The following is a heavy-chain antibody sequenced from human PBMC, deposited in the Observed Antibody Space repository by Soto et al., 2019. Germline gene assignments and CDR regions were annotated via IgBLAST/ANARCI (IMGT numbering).Heavy chain of an antibody. CDR2: IIPILGIA. D-gene: IGHD2-15*01. Sequence: ASVKVSCKASGGTFSSYTISWVRQAPGQGLEWMGRIIPILGIANYAQKFQGRVTITADKSTGTAYMELSSLRSEDTAVYYCARASDPHCSGGSCYDPAEYFQHWGQGTLVTVSS. CDR1: GGTFSSYT. CDR3: ARASDPHCSGGSCYDPAEYFQH. V-gene: IGHV1-69*02. J-gene: IGHJ1*01.